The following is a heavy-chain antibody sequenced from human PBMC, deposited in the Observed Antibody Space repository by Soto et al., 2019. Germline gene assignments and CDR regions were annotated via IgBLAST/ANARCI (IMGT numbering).Heavy chain of an antibody. CDR3: ARVGSGIVVVPAAIGLDY. Sequence: ASVKVSCKASGYTFTSYGISWVRQAPGQGLEWMGWISAYNGNTNYAQKLQGRVTMTTDTSTSTAYMELRSLRSDDTAVYYWARVGSGIVVVPAAIGLDYWGQGTLVTVSS. CDR1: GYTFTSYG. V-gene: IGHV1-18*01. J-gene: IGHJ4*02. D-gene: IGHD2-2*02. CDR2: ISAYNGNT.